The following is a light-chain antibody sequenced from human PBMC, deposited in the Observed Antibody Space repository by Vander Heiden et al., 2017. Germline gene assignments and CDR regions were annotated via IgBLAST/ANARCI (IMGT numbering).Light chain of an antibody. J-gene: IGKJ2*02. CDR2: DAS. CDR1: QSISSY. V-gene: IGKV1-39*01. Sequence: DIQMTQSPSSLSASVGDRVTITCRASQSISSYLNWYQQKPGKAPTLLIYDASSLQSGVPSRFSGSGSGTDFTLTISSLQPEDFATYYCQQSYSTPRTFGQGTKLEIK. CDR3: QQSYSTPRT.